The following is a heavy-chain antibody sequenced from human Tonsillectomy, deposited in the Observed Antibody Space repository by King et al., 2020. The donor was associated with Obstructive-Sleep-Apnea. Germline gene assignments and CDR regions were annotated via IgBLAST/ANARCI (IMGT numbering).Heavy chain of an antibody. J-gene: IGHJ4*02. D-gene: IGHD2-15*01. V-gene: IGHV4-34*01. CDR2: INHSGST. Sequence: VQLQQGGAGLLKPSETLSLTCAVYGGSFSGYYWSWIRQPPGKGLEWIGEINHSGSTNYNPSLKSRVTISVDTSKNQFSLKLSSVTAADTAVYYCARGPPSRYCSGGSCYRRDYWGQGTLVTVSS. CDR3: ARGPPSRYCSGGSCYRRDY. CDR1: GGSFSGYY.